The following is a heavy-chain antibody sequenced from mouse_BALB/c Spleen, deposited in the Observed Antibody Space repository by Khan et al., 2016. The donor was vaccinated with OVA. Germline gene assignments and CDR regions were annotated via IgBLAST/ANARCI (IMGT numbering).Heavy chain of an antibody. CDR1: GYSFTGYF. CDR3: ERRNGSDFDY. V-gene: IGHV1-20*02. CDR2: INPHIGEA. J-gene: IGHJ2*01. Sequence: VQLKESGPELVKPGASVKISCTASGYSFTGYFMNWVMQSHGKSLEWIGRINPHIGEAFYNQKFKGKATLTVDESSSTAYMELRSLSSEDSAVYYCERRNGSDFDYWGQGTTLTVSS. D-gene: IGHD1-1*01.